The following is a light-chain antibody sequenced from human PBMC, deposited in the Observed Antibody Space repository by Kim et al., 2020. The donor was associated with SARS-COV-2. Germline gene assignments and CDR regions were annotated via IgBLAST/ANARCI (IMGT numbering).Light chain of an antibody. CDR1: QSVSSY. CDR3: QQRSNWYT. Sequence: EIVSTQSPATLSLSPGERATLSCRASQSVSSYLAWYQQKPGQAPRLLIYDASNRATGIPARFSGSGSGTDFTLTISSLEPEDFAVYYCQQRSNWYTFGQGTKLE. V-gene: IGKV3-11*01. J-gene: IGKJ2*01. CDR2: DAS.